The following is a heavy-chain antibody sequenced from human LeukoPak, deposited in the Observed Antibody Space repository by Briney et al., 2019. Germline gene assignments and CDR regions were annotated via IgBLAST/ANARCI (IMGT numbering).Heavy chain of an antibody. CDR2: MNPNSGNT. CDR1: GYTFTSYD. D-gene: IGHD6-19*01. J-gene: IGHJ4*02. Sequence: ASVAVSCKASGYTFTSYDINWVRQATGQGLEWMGWMNPNSGNTGYAQKFQGRVTMTRNTSISTAYMELSSLRSEDTAVYYCARQAVAGTGFNYWGQGTLVTVSS. V-gene: IGHV1-8*01. CDR3: ARQAVAGTGFNY.